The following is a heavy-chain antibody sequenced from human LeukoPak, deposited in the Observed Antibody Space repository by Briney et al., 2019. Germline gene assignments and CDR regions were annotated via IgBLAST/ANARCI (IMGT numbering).Heavy chain of an antibody. J-gene: IGHJ4*02. CDR3: AKETGDSGWYRGERADPFDY. D-gene: IGHD6-19*01. CDR1: GFTFSTYG. Sequence: PGGSLRLSCAASGFTFSTYGMLWVRQAPGQGPEWVALIRYDGSNKYYADSVKGRLTISRDNSKNTLYLQMNSLRVEDTAMYYCAKETGDSGWYRGERADPFDYWGQGTLVTVSS. CDR2: IRYDGSNK. V-gene: IGHV3-30*02.